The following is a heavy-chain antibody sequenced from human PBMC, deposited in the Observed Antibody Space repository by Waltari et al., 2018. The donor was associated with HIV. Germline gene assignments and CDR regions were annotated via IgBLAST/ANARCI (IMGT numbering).Heavy chain of an antibody. CDR1: GYTFTSYD. CDR2: MNPNSGNT. Sequence: QVQLVQSGAEVKKPGASVKVSCKDSGYTFTSYDLNWVRQATGHGLEWMGWMNPNSGNTGYAQKFQGRVTMTRNTSISTAYMELSSLRSEDTAVYYCARDYGDYYGMDVWGQGTTVTVSS. V-gene: IGHV1-8*01. D-gene: IGHD4-17*01. CDR3: ARDYGDYYGMDV. J-gene: IGHJ6*02.